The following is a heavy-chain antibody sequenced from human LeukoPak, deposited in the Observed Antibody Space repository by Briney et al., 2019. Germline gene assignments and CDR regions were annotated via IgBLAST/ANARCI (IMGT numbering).Heavy chain of an antibody. CDR3: ASTTAMVMNYFDY. J-gene: IGHJ4*02. Sequence: SVKVSCKASGGTFSSYAISWVRQAPGQGLEWMGRIIPIFGTANYAQKFQGRVTITTDESTSTAYMKLSSLRSEDTAVYYCASTTAMVMNYFDYWGQGTLVTVSS. V-gene: IGHV1-69*05. CDR2: IIPIFGTA. CDR1: GGTFSSYA. D-gene: IGHD5-18*01.